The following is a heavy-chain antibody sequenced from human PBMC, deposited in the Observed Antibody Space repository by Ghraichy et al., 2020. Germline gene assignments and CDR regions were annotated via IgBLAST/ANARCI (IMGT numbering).Heavy chain of an antibody. Sequence: SETLSLTCTVSGGSISSYYWSWIRQPAGKGLEWIGRIYTSGDTNYNPSLKSRVTMSVDTSKNQFSLRLSSVTAADTAVYYCAREAKGYCSGGSCPYYFDYWGQGTLVTVSS. CDR3: AREAKGYCSGGSCPYYFDY. J-gene: IGHJ4*02. D-gene: IGHD2-15*01. CDR2: IYTSGDT. CDR1: GGSISSYY. V-gene: IGHV4-4*07.